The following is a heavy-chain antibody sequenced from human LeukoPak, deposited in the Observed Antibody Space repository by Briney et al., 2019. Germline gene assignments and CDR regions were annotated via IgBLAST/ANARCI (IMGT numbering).Heavy chain of an antibody. V-gene: IGHV3-9*01. J-gene: IGHJ3*02. Sequence: PGRSLRLSCAASGFTFDDYAMHWVRQTPGKGLEWVSGISWNSGSIGYADSVKGRFTISRDNAKNSLYLQMNSLRAEDTALYYCAKDSHGIVGATLGPLFDIWGQGTMVTVSS. CDR1: GFTFDDYA. CDR2: ISWNSGSI. CDR3: AKDSHGIVGATLGPLFDI. D-gene: IGHD1-26*01.